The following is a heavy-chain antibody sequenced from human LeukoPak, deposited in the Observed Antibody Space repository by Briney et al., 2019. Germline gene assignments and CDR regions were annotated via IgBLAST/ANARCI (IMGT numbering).Heavy chain of an antibody. Sequence: GGSLRLSCAASGFTVSSNYMSWVRQAPGKGLEWVSVIYSGGSTYYADSVKGRFTISRDNSKNTLYLQMNSLRAEDTAVYYCARVGLAVAGSRRPFAYWGQGTLVTVST. CDR2: IYSGGST. V-gene: IGHV3-66*01. J-gene: IGHJ4*02. D-gene: IGHD6-19*01. CDR1: GFTVSSNY. CDR3: ARVGLAVAGSRRPFAY.